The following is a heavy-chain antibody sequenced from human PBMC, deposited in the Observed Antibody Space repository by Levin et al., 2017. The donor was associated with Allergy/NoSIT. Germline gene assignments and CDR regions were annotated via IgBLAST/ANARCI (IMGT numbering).Heavy chain of an antibody. CDR1: GFTFSTYA. Sequence: PGGSLRLSCAASGFTFSTYAMHWVRQAPGKGLEWVAIISSDGINKYYADSVKGRFTISRDNSRNTLYLQMNSLRTEDTAVYYCARDEDVVGHFDYWGQGTLVTVSS. CDR3: ARDEDVVGHFDY. D-gene: IGHD2-15*01. CDR2: ISSDGINK. V-gene: IGHV3-30-3*01. J-gene: IGHJ4*02.